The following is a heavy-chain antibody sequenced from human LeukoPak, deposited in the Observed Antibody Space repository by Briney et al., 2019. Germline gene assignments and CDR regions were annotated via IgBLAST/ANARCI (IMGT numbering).Heavy chain of an antibody. V-gene: IGHV1-2*04. Sequence: ASVKVSCKASGYTFTGYYMHWVRQAPGQGLEWMGWINPNSGGTNYAQKFQGWVTMTRDTSISTAYMELRRLRSDDTAVYYCARAPRRFGETLWYFDYWGQGTLVTVSS. CDR3: ARAPRRFGETLWYFDY. J-gene: IGHJ4*02. CDR1: GYTFTGYY. CDR2: INPNSGGT. D-gene: IGHD3-10*01.